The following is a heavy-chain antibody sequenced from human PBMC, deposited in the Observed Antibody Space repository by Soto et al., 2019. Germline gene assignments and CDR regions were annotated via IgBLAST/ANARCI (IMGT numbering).Heavy chain of an antibody. D-gene: IGHD1-26*01. CDR2: IYYNVNT. CDR1: GGSISSYY. V-gene: IGHV4-59*08. J-gene: IGHJ4*02. Sequence: SETLSLTCTVSGGSISSYYWSWIRQPPGKGLEWIGYIYYNVNTNYNPSLKSRVTISVDTSKNQFSLKLSSVTAADTAVYYCARLGGSYAVPHFDYWGQGTLVTVSS. CDR3: ARLGGSYAVPHFDY.